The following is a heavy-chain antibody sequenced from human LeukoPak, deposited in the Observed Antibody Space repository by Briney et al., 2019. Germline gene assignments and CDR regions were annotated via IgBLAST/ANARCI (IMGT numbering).Heavy chain of an antibody. V-gene: IGHV1-46*01. J-gene: IGHJ5*02. CDR3: ARGGFGLGVGATRGLNWFDP. CDR1: GYTFTSYY. D-gene: IGHD1-26*01. CDR2: INPNGGTT. Sequence: EASVMVSCKASGYTFTSYYMHWVRQAPGQGLEWMGRINPNGGTTTSAQKFQGRVTITRDTSTSTVYMELRSLRSEDTAVYYCARGGFGLGVGATRGLNWFDPWGQGTLVTVSS.